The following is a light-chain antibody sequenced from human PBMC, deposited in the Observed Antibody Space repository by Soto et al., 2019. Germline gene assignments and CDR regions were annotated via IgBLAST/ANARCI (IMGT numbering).Light chain of an antibody. V-gene: IGKV1-39*01. J-gene: IGKJ4*01. CDR2: AAS. CDR1: RNINIF. CDR3: QESYSTPLA. Sequence: DIQVTQSPSSLSASVGDRVTITCRTSRNINIFLNWYQQKPGRAPMVVISAASNLESGVPSRFSGRGSGTEFTLTISNLQPGDSALYFCQESYSTPLAFGGGTKVDIK.